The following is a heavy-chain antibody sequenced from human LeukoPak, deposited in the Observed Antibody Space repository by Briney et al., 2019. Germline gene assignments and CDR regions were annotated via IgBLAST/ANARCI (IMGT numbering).Heavy chain of an antibody. Sequence: ASVKVSCKVSGYTLTELSMHWVRQAPGKGLEWMGGFDPEDGETIYAQKFQGRVTMTEDTSTDTAYMELSSLRSEDTAVYYCATHQELLRFWDAFDIWGQGTMVTVSS. J-gene: IGHJ3*02. CDR1: GYTLTELS. D-gene: IGHD3-3*01. CDR2: FDPEDGET. V-gene: IGHV1-24*01. CDR3: ATHQELLRFWDAFDI.